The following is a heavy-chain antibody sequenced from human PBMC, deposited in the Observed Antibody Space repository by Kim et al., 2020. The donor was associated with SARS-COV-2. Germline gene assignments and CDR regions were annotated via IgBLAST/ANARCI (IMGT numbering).Heavy chain of an antibody. D-gene: IGHD3-22*01. V-gene: IGHV3-9*01. Sequence: SVKGRFTISRDNAKNSLYLQMNSLRAEDTALYYCAKDYYDSSGYPYYFDYWGQGTLVTVSS. J-gene: IGHJ4*02. CDR3: AKDYYDSSGYPYYFDY.